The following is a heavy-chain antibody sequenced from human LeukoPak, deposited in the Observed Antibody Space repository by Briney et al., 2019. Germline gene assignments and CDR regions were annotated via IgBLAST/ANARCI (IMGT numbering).Heavy chain of an antibody. Sequence: SETLSLTCTVSGDSISSYYWSWIRQPPGKGLEWIGYIYYNERTNYNPSLKSRVTMSVDTSKNQFSLNLSSVTAADTAVYYCARYCSSTSCFFDYWGQGTLVTVSS. CDR3: ARYCSSTSCFFDY. J-gene: IGHJ4*01. D-gene: IGHD2-2*01. CDR2: IYYNERT. V-gene: IGHV4-59*12. CDR1: GDSISSYY.